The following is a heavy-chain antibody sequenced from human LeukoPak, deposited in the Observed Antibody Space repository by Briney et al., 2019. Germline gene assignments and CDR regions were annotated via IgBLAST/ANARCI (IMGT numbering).Heavy chain of an antibody. CDR1: GGIFNSYA. D-gene: IGHD3-10*01. V-gene: IGHV1-69*13. CDR3: ARGSQEVRGLFMTPYYYYDMHV. J-gene: IGHJ6*01. CDR2: IIPIFETA. Sequence: SVKVSCKTSGGIFNSYAISWVRQAPGQGLEWLGGIIPIFETANYAQKFQGRVTISADESTSTAYMELSSLRSEDTAMYYCARGSQEVRGLFMTPYYYYDMHVWGKGPRSPSPQ.